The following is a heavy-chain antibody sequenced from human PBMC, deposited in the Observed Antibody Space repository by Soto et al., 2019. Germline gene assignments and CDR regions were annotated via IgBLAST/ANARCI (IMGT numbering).Heavy chain of an antibody. J-gene: IGHJ4*02. CDR3: ARPGYKSRNALDY. CDR1: GFDFSSYW. V-gene: IGHV3-74*01. D-gene: IGHD3-22*01. CDR2: INSDGTDR. Sequence: EVELVESGGGLVQPGGSLRLTCITSGFDFSSYWMHWVRQAPGKGLEWVSRINSDGTDRDYAGAVKGRFTISRDNAENTLSLQMNSLRAEDTAMYYCARPGYKSRNALDYWGQGTQVTASS.